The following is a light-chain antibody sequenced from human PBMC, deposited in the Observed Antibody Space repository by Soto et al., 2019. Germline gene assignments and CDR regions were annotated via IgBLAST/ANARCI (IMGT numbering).Light chain of an antibody. V-gene: IGKV1-39*01. CDR1: QSISTY. J-gene: IGKJ2*01. CDR3: QQSYTLPYT. Sequence: DIQMTQSPSSLSASVGDRVTITCRTSQSISTYVNWYQQKPGEAPKLLIYRASNLQTGVPSRFGGSGSGAAFSLTISSLQPEDFATYYCQQSYTLPYTFGQGTRLEI. CDR2: RAS.